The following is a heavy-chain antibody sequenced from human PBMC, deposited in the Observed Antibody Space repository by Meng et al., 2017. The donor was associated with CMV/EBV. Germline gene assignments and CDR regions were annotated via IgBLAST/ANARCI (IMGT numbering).Heavy chain of an antibody. CDR3: ARGGIAAAGPFDY. V-gene: IGHV4-34*01. D-gene: IGHD6-13*01. CDR1: GRSLRGHY. J-gene: IGHJ4*02. Sequence: CTRLVKPSVTLSLPCPVYGRSLRGHYLSWIRQAPGNGLEWIGEIKHSESTNYNPSLKSRVTISVDTSKNQFSLNLSSVTAADTAVYYCARGGIAAAGPFDYWGQGTLVTVSS. CDR2: IKHSEST.